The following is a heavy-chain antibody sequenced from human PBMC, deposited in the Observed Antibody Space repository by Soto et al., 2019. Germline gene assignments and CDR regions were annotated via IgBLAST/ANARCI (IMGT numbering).Heavy chain of an antibody. D-gene: IGHD2-21*02. CDR2: INHSGST. CDR3: AREFDCGGDCYPLIYGMDV. CDR1: GGSFSGYY. Sequence: SETLSLTCAVYGGSFSGYYWSWIRQPPGKGLEWIGEINHSGSTNYNPSLKSRVTISVDTSKNQFSLKLSSVTAADTAVYYCAREFDCGGDCYPLIYGMDVWGQGTTVTVSS. V-gene: IGHV4-34*01. J-gene: IGHJ6*02.